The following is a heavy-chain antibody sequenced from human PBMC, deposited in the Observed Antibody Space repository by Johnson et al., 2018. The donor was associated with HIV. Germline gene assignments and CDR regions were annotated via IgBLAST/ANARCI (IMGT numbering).Heavy chain of an antibody. J-gene: IGHJ3*01. D-gene: IGHD3-22*01. Sequence: MKLVESGGGVARPGGSLRLSCEASGFSFDEYDMSWVRQAPGKGLEWVSGINWNGATPGSADSVKGRFTLSRDNAKNFLYLQMNSLRAEDTALYYCARDTYYYDTSGYLTRPRAFDVWGQGTMVTVSS. CDR1: GFSFDEYD. CDR2: INWNGATP. CDR3: ARDTYYYDTSGYLTRPRAFDV. V-gene: IGHV3-20*04.